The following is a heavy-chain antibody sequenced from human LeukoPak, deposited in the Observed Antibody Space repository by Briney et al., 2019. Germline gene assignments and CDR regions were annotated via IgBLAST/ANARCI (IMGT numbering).Heavy chain of an antibody. CDR1: GFTFSNSG. CDR2: ISGSGVYT. Sequence: GGSLRLSCAASGFTFSNSGMSWVRQAPGKGLEWVSGISGSGVYTYYADSVKGRFTISRDNSKNTLYLVMNSLRVDDTAVYYCAKAVDLATISVDIWGQGTMVTVSS. V-gene: IGHV3-23*01. D-gene: IGHD5-24*01. CDR3: AKAVDLATISVDI. J-gene: IGHJ3*02.